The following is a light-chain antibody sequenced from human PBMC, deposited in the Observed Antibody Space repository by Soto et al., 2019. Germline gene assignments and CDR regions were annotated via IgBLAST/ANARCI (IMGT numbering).Light chain of an antibody. Sequence: EIVSTQSPGTLSLSPGERATLSCGASESVTSNYLAWYQQKPGQAPRLLIFGASTRATGIPDRFSGSGSGTDFTLTISRLEPEDFAVFFCQQYGTSEIIFGQGTRLEIK. CDR3: QQYGTSEII. CDR2: GAS. J-gene: IGKJ5*01. V-gene: IGKV3-20*01. CDR1: ESVTSNY.